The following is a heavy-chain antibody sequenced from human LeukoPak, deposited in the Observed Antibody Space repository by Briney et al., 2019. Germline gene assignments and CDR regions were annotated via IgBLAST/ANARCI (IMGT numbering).Heavy chain of an antibody. CDR3: ACGSGTLFDY. D-gene: IGHD3-10*01. Sequence: SVKLSCKASGGTFSSYAISWVRQAPGQGHEWMGRIIPIFGTANYAQKFQGRVTITTAESTSPAYMELSSLRSEDTAVYYCACGSGTLFDYWGQGTLVTVSS. J-gene: IGHJ4*02. V-gene: IGHV1-69*05. CDR2: IIPIFGTA. CDR1: GGTFSSYA.